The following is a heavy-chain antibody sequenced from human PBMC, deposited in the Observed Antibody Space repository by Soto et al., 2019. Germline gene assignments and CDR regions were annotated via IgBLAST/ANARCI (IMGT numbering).Heavy chain of an antibody. CDR3: ARAGTTMVRGVISGWFDP. Sequence: SEALSLTCTVSGGSISRYEWSWIRQLPGKGLEWIGYIYYSGSTNYNPSLKSRVTISVDTSKNQFSLKLSSVTAADTAVYYCARAGTTMVRGVISGWFDPWGQGTLVTVS. D-gene: IGHD3-10*01. CDR1: GGSISRYE. J-gene: IGHJ5*02. V-gene: IGHV4-59*01. CDR2: IYYSGST.